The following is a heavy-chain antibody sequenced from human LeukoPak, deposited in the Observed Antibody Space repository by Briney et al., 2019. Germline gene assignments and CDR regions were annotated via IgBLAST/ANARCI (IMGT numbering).Heavy chain of an antibody. CDR2: IYYSGSA. CDR3: ASASRPPYYYGMDV. CDR1: GGSISSYY. V-gene: IGHV4-59*01. J-gene: IGHJ6*02. Sequence: PSETLSLTCTVSGGSISSYYWSWIRQPPGKGPEWIGYIYYSGSANSNPSLKSRVTISVDMSKNQFSLKLSSVTAADTAVYYCASASRPPYYYGMDVWGQGTTVTVSS.